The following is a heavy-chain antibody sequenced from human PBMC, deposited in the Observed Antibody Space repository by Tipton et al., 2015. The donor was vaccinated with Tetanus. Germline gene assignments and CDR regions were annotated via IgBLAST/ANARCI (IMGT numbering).Heavy chain of an antibody. CDR1: GASSTSGDYY. D-gene: IGHD2-8*01. V-gene: IGHV4-61*08. Sequence: TLSLTCTVSGASSTSGDYYWSWIRQPPGKRLEWIGYIYYTGRTDYNPSLKSRVTISLDTSKNQFSLKLSSVTAADTAVYYCARTQGSALIDYWGQGTLVTVSS. CDR3: ARTQGSALIDY. J-gene: IGHJ4*02. CDR2: IYYTGRT.